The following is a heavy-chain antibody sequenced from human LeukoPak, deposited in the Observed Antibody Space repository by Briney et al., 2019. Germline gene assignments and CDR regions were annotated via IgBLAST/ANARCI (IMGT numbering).Heavy chain of an antibody. CDR1: GFTFSNYA. V-gene: IGHV3-23*01. Sequence: GGSLRLSCAVSGFTFSNYAMSWVRQAPGKGLEWVSGISGSGGSTNYADSVKGRFTISRDNSKNTLYLQMNSLRAEDTAVYYCAKDGQAAASYYYYGMDVWGQGTTVTVSS. J-gene: IGHJ6*02. D-gene: IGHD2-15*01. CDR2: ISGSGGST. CDR3: AKDGQAAASYYYYGMDV.